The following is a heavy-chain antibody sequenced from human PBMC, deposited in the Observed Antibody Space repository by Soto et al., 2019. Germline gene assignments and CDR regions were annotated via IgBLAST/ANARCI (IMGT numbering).Heavy chain of an antibody. D-gene: IGHD3-10*01. CDR3: ARAYGHRKKNPVWITMVRGEAGMPMEYYYYYYMDV. CDR2: IYSGGST. V-gene: IGHV3-66*01. J-gene: IGHJ6*03. Sequence: EVQLVESGGGLVQPGGSLRLSCAASGFTVSSNYMSWVRQAPGKGLEWVSVIYSGGSTYYADSVKGRFTISRDNSKNTLYLQMNSLRAEDTAVYYCARAYGHRKKNPVWITMVRGEAGMPMEYYYYYYMDVWGKGTTVTVSS. CDR1: GFTVSSNY.